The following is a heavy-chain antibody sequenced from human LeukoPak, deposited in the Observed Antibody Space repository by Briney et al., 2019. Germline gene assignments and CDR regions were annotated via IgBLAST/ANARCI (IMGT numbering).Heavy chain of an antibody. CDR1: GFTFSSYS. Sequence: PGGSLRFSCAASGFTFSSYSMNWVRQAPGKGLEWVSSISSSSSYIYYADPVKGRFTISRDNAKNSLYLQMNSLRAEDTAVYYCARVVVGASHGVHYFDYWGQGTLVTVSS. D-gene: IGHD1-26*01. V-gene: IGHV3-21*01. CDR3: ARVVVGASHGVHYFDY. J-gene: IGHJ4*02. CDR2: ISSSSSYI.